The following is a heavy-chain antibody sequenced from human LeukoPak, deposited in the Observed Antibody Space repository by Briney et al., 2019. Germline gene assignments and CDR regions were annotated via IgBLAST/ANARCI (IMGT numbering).Heavy chain of an antibody. CDR1: GHTFTSYY. D-gene: IGHD2-15*01. Sequence: ASVKVSCKASGHTFTSYYMHWVRQAPGQGLEWMGIINPSGGSTSYAQKFQGRVTMTRDTSTSTVYMELSSLRSEDTAVYYCARGYCSGGSCYHNWFDPWGQGTLVTVSS. J-gene: IGHJ5*02. CDR3: ARGYCSGGSCYHNWFDP. V-gene: IGHV1-46*01. CDR2: INPSGGST.